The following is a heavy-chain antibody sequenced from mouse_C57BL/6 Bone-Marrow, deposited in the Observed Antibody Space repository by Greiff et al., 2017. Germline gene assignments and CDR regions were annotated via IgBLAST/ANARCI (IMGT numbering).Heavy chain of an antibody. Sequence: EVMLVESGGGLVKPGGSLKLSCAASGFTFSSYAMSWVRQTPEKRLEWVATISDGGSYTYYPDNVKGRFTISRDNAKNNLYLQMSQLKSEDTAMYYCARENYGSSYGYWGQGTTLTVSS. V-gene: IGHV5-4*01. CDR1: GFTFSSYA. CDR2: ISDGGSYT. CDR3: ARENYGSSYGY. D-gene: IGHD1-1*01. J-gene: IGHJ2*01.